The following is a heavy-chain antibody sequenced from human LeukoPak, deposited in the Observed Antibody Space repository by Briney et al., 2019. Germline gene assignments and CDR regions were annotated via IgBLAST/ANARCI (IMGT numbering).Heavy chain of an antibody. CDR2: FHNTGAF. D-gene: IGHD2-2*01. CDR3: ERMYSTSWYVNQ. V-gene: IGHV4-38-2*01. CDR1: GYSISSGYY. J-gene: IGHJ4*02. Sequence: PSETLSLTCAVSGYSISSGYYWGWIRQPPGKGLEWTGTFHNTGAFYYNPSLKSRVTISADMSKNQFSLNLRSVTAADTAMYYCERMYSTSWYVNQWGPGTLVTVSS.